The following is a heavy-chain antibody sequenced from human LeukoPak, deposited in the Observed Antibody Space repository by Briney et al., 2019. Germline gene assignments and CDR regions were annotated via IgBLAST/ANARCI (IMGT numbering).Heavy chain of an antibody. V-gene: IGHV1-18*01. D-gene: IGHD2-21*02. J-gene: IGHJ5*02. CDR3: ARRYCGGDCQDWFDP. Sequence: ASVKVSCKASGYTFTSNGINWVRQAPGQGLEWMGWISAYNGNTNYAQKFQGRVTMTTGTSTSTAYMELRSLRSDDTAVYYCARRYCGGDCQDWFDPWGQGTLVTVSS. CDR1: GYTFTSNG. CDR2: ISAYNGNT.